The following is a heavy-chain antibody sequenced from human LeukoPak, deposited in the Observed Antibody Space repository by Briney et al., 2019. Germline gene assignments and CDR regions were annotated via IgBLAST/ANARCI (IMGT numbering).Heavy chain of an antibody. CDR1: GDSISSDY. CDR3: ARGPRTMDDILTADAFDI. Sequence: SETLSLTCTVSGDSISSDYWSWIRQPPGKGLEWMGYIYYSGSTNYNPSLKSRVTISVDTAKNPFSLKVSSVTAADTAVYYCARGPRTMDDILTADAFDIWGEGKMVTVSS. D-gene: IGHD3-9*01. J-gene: IGHJ3*02. V-gene: IGHV4-59*01. CDR2: IYYSGST.